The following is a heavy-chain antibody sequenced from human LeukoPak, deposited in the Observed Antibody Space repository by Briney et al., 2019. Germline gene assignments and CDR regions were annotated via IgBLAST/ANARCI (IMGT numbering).Heavy chain of an antibody. J-gene: IGHJ4*02. D-gene: IGHD6-13*01. CDR1: GSTFSSYG. CDR3: AKVGSIAAAALDY. CDR2: ISYDGSNK. V-gene: IGHV3-30*18. Sequence: GGSLRLSCAASGSTFSSYGMHWVRQAPGKGLEWVAVISYDGSNKYYADSVKGRFTISRDNSKNTLYLQMNSLRAEDTAVYYCAKVGSIAAAALDYWGQGTLVTVSS.